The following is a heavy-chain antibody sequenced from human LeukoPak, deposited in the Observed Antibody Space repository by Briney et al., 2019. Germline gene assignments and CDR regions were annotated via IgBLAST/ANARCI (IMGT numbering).Heavy chain of an antibody. CDR3: ANHPFDY. J-gene: IGHJ4*02. CDR1: GSTFSSYG. CDR2: ISSSGNIM. V-gene: IGHV3-48*03. Sequence: HSGGSLRLSCAASGSTFSSYGMNWVRQAPGKGLEWVSYISSSGNIMYYADSVKGRFTISRDNAKNSLYLQMNSLRAEDTAVYYCANHPFDYWGQGTLVTVSS.